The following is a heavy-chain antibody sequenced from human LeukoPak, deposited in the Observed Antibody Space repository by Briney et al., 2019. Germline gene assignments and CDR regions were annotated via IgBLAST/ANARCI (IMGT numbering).Heavy chain of an antibody. V-gene: IGHV3-21*04. J-gene: IGHJ4*02. CDR3: VRDRWSDRPIDY. D-gene: IGHD4-23*01. CDR2: ISYTGTYI. Sequence: GGSLRLSCAASAFILNAYNMNWVRQAPGKGLEWVSSISYTGTYIYYADSVKGRFTISRDNAQNSLYLQMNSLRAEDTAIYYCVRDRWSDRPIDYWGQGTLVTVSS. CDR1: AFILNAYN.